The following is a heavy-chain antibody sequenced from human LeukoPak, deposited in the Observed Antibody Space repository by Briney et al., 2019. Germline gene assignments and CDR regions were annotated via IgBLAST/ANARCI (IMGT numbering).Heavy chain of an antibody. Sequence: GESLKISCKGSGYSFTTYWIGWVRQMPGKGLEWMGIIYPGDSDTRYSPSFQGQVTISADKSISTAYPQWSSLKASDTAMYYCARPYRSILIRGVRGPDAFDLWGQGTMVTVS. CDR1: GYSFTTYW. J-gene: IGHJ3*01. V-gene: IGHV5-51*01. CDR2: IYPGDSDT. CDR3: ARPYRSILIRGVRGPDAFDL. D-gene: IGHD3-10*01.